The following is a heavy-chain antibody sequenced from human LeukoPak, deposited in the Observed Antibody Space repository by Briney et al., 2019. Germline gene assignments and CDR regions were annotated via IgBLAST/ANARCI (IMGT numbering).Heavy chain of an antibody. D-gene: IGHD1-1*01. CDR2: TSSSGTSI. CDR1: GFTFSDYY. J-gene: IGHJ1*01. V-gene: IGHV3-11*01. Sequence: GGSLRLSCGGSGFTFSDYYMNWIRQAPGKGLEWVSYTSSSGTSIYQSDSVKGRFTISRDNAKNSLYLQMNSLRAEDTAVYYCATASAITSPGTFQHWGQGTLVTVSS. CDR3: ATASAITSPGTFQH.